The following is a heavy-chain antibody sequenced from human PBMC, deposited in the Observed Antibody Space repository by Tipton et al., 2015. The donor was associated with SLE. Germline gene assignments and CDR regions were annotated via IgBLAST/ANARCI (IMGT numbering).Heavy chain of an antibody. CDR3: ARDHAAECRGGTCYHLDVFDI. CDR2: SNPSGNT. CDR1: GWSFCGFS. V-gene: IGHV4-34*01. D-gene: IGHD2-15*01. J-gene: IGHJ3*02. Sequence: TLSLTCAVFGWSFCGFSWSWIRQPPGKGVEWVGESNPSGNTNYNPSPKSRVTISVDTSKNQLSLKQTSVTAADAAVCYCARDHAAECRGGTCYHLDVFDIWGRGTKVTVPS.